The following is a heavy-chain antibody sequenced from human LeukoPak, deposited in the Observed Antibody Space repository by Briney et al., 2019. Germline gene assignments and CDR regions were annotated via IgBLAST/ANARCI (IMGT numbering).Heavy chain of an antibody. J-gene: IGHJ4*02. CDR2: ISSSGSTI. CDR3: ARGLATIPFDY. V-gene: IGHV3-11*04. CDR1: GFTFSDYY. Sequence: GGTLRLSCAASGFTFSDYYMTWIRQAPGKGLEWVSYISSSGSTIYYTDSVKGRFTISRDNAKNSLYLQMNSLRAEDTAVFYCARGLATIPFDYWGQGTLVTVSS. D-gene: IGHD5-24*01.